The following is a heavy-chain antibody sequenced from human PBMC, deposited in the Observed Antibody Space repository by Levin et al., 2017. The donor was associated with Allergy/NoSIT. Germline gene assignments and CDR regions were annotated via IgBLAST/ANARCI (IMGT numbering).Heavy chain of an antibody. CDR1: GFTFSSYA. CDR3: AKAGRSWYQGWFDP. V-gene: IGHV3-23*01. Sequence: GESLKISCAASGFTFSSYAMSWVRQAPGKGLEWVSAISGSGGSTYYADSVKGRFTISRDNSKNTLYLQMNSLRAEDTAVYYCAKAGRSWYQGWFDPWGQGTLVTVSS. J-gene: IGHJ5*02. D-gene: IGHD6-13*01. CDR2: ISGSGGST.